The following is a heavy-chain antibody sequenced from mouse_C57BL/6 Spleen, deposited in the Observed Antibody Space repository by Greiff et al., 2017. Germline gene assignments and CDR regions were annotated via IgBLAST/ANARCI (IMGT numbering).Heavy chain of an antibody. CDR1: GYTFTSYW. J-gene: IGHJ2*01. Sequence: QVQLQQPGAELVRPGSSVKLSCKASGYTFTSYWMHWVKQRPIQGLECIGNIDPSDSATHYNQKFKDKATLTADKSSSTAYMQLSSLTSEDSAVYYGANPMVTAKGYYFDYWGQGTTLTVSS. D-gene: IGHD2-2*01. CDR2: IDPSDSAT. V-gene: IGHV1-52*01. CDR3: ANPMVTAKGYYFDY.